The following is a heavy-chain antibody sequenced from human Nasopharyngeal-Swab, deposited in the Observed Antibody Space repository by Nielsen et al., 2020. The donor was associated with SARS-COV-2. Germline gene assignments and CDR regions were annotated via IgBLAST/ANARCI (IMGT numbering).Heavy chain of an antibody. CDR3: AKEDFFGSSGYYMGPDY. J-gene: IGHJ4*02. Sequence: AGSLRLSCAASGFTFSSYGMHWVRQAPGKGLEWVAVISYDGSNKYYADSVKGRFTISRDNSKNTLYLQMNSLRAEDTAVYYCAKEDFFGSSGYYMGPDYWGQGTLVTVSS. V-gene: IGHV3-30*18. CDR1: GFTFSSYG. D-gene: IGHD3-22*01. CDR2: ISYDGSNK.